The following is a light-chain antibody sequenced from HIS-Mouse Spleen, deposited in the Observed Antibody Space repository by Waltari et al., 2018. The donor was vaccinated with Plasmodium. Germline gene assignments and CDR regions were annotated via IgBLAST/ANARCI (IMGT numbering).Light chain of an antibody. V-gene: IGKV3-15*01. CDR1: QSVSSN. CDR2: GAS. J-gene: IGKJ4*01. CDR3: QQYNNWPPP. Sequence: EIVMTQSPATLSVSPGERATLSCRASQSVSSNLAWYQQKPGQAPRLLIYGASTRAPGIPARFSGSGSGTEFTLTISSMQSEDFAVYYCQQYNNWPPPFGGGTKVEIK.